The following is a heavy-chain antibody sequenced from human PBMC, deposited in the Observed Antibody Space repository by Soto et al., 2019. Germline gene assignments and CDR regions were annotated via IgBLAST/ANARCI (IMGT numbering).Heavy chain of an antibody. CDR1: GGSISSRNW. J-gene: IGHJ6*02. Sequence: SETLSLTCAVSGGSISSRNWWSWVRQPPGKGLEWIGEIYHSGSTNYNPSLKSRVTISVDKSKNQFSLKLSSVTAADTAVYYCARGPGYSYAYSVYYYDYGMDVWGQGTTVTVSS. CDR3: ARGPGYSYAYSVYYYDYGMDV. V-gene: IGHV4-4*02. D-gene: IGHD5-18*01. CDR2: IYHSGST.